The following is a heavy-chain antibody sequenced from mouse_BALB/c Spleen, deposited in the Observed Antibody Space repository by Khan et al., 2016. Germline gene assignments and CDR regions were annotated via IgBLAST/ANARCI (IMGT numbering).Heavy chain of an antibody. CDR1: GYTFTNYV. D-gene: IGHD2-3*01. CDR3: ERRDGYYGYFDV. Sequence: VQLKQSGPELAKPGASVKMSCRASGYTFTNYVMHWVKQKPGQGLEWIGYVNPYNDGTKYNEKFKGKATLTSDQTSRTAYMELSSLTSEDSAVFCCERRDGYYGYFDVWGAGTTVTVSS. CDR2: VNPYNDGT. V-gene: IGHV1S136*01. J-gene: IGHJ1*01.